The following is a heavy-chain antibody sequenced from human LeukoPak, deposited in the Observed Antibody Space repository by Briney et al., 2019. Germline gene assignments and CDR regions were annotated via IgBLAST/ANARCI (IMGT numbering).Heavy chain of an antibody. J-gene: IGHJ4*02. Sequence: PGGSLRLSCAASGFTFTSFGMQWVRQTPGKGLEWVAFIRNDGDVIYYADSVKGRFTISRDNSKSTVSLQLNSLRVEDTGVYYCAKDFISIKALTPWDYWGQGTLVTVSP. D-gene: IGHD2-15*01. CDR3: AKDFISIKALTPWDY. V-gene: IGHV3-30*02. CDR1: GFTFTSFG. CDR2: IRNDGDVI.